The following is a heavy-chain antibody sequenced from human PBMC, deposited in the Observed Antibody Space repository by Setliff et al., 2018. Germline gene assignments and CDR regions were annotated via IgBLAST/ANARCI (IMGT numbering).Heavy chain of an antibody. CDR3: ARDLDYQYYYETSGRDAFDI. Sequence: ASVKVSCKASGYTFTGHYIHWVRQAPGQGLEWMGWINPRTGVTNYAQKFKGRVTMTRDTSITTVYMDLSSLKSDDTAVYYCARDLDYQYYYETSGRDAFDIWGLGTMVTVSS. V-gene: IGHV1-2*02. CDR2: INPRTGVT. CDR1: GYTFTGHY. J-gene: IGHJ3*02. D-gene: IGHD3-22*01.